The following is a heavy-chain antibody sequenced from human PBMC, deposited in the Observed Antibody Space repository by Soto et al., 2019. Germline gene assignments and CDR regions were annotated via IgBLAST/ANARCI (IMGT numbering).Heavy chain of an antibody. CDR2: IYYSGST. CDR1: GGSISSSSYY. D-gene: IGHD3-22*01. J-gene: IGHJ3*02. CDR3: AYYDDSSGPFDI. V-gene: IGHV4-39*01. Sequence: QLQLQESGPGLVKPSETLSLTCTVSGGSISSSSYYWGWIRQPPGKGLEWIGRIYYSGSTYYNPSLKSRVTISVDTSKNQFSLKLSSVTAADTAVYYCAYYDDSSGPFDIWGQGTMVTVSS.